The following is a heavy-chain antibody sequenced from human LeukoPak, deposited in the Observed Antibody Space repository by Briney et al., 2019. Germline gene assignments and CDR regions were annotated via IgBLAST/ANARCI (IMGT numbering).Heavy chain of an antibody. V-gene: IGHV3-23*01. CDR2: ISGSGGST. CDR1: GFTFSSYA. Sequence: PGGSLRLSCAASGFTFSSYAMSWVRQAPGKGLEWVSAISGSGGSTYYADSVKGRFTISRDNSKNTLYLQMNSLRAEDTAVYYCAKGGYCSSTSRYTNWFDPWGQGTLVTVSS. J-gene: IGHJ5*02. D-gene: IGHD2-2*02. CDR3: AKGGYCSSTSRYTNWFDP.